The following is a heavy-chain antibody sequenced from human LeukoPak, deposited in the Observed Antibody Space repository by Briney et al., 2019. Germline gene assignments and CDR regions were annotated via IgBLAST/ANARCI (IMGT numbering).Heavy chain of an antibody. J-gene: IGHJ5*02. CDR1: ADSVSSNSAA. Sequence: SQTLSLTCALSADSVSSNSAAWNWIRQSPSRGLEWLGRTYYRSKWYNDYAVSVKSRITITPDTSKNQFSLQLNSVTPEDTAVYYCARYISSSRWFDPWGQGTLVTVSS. CDR2: TYYRSKWYN. D-gene: IGHD2-2*01. V-gene: IGHV6-1*01. CDR3: ARYISSSRWFDP.